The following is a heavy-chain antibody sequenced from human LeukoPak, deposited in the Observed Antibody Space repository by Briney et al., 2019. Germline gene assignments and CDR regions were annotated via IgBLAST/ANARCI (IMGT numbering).Heavy chain of an antibody. Sequence: GGSLRLSCAVSGFTVSSNYMSWVRQAPGKGLEWVSVIYSGGSTYYTDSVKGRFTISRDNSKNTLYLQMNRLRAEDTAVYYCARDEPSPDSTDLDYWGQGTLVTVSS. D-gene: IGHD2/OR15-2a*01. J-gene: IGHJ4*02. V-gene: IGHV3-66*01. CDR1: GFTVSSNY. CDR3: ARDEPSPDSTDLDY. CDR2: IYSGGST.